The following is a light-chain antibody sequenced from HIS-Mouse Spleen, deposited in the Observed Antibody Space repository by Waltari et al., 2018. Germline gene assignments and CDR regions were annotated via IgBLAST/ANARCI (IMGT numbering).Light chain of an antibody. J-gene: IGLJ2*01. Sequence: QSALTQPPSASGSPGQSVTISCTGTSRDVGGYNYVPWYQQHPGKAPNLMIYEVSKRPSGVPDRFSGSKSGNTASLTVSGLQAEDEADYYCSSYAGSNIVVFGGGTKLTVL. V-gene: IGLV2-8*01. CDR1: SRDVGGYNY. CDR2: EVS. CDR3: SSYAGSNIVV.